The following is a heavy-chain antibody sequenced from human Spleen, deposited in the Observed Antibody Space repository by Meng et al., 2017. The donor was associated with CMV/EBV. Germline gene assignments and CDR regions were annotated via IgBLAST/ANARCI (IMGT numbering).Heavy chain of an antibody. CDR2: IYYSGST. V-gene: IGHV4-39*07. J-gene: IGHJ4*02. CDR3: ARVYCSSTSCHFDY. D-gene: IGHD2-2*01. CDR1: GGSISSSSYC. Sequence: SGGSISSSSYCWGWIRQPPGKGLEWIESIYYSGSTYYDPSLKSRVTISVDTSKNQFSLKLSSVTAADTAVYYCARVYCSSTSCHFDYWGQGTLVTVSS.